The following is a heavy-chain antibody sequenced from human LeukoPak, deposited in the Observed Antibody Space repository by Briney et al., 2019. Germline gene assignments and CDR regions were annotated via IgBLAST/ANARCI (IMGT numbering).Heavy chain of an antibody. V-gene: IGHV3-7*01. CDR3: ASLAVAGTPFDY. CDR2: IKQDGSEK. D-gene: IGHD6-19*01. CDR1: GFTFGSYW. Sequence: PGGSLRLSCAASGFTFGSYWMSWVRQAPGKGLEWVANIKQDGSEKYYVDSVKGRFTISRDNAKNSLYLQMNSLRAEDTAVYYCASLAVAGTPFDYWGQGTLVTVSS. J-gene: IGHJ4*02.